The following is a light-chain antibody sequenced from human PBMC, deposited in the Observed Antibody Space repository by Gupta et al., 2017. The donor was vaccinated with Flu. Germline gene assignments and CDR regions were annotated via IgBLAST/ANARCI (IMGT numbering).Light chain of an antibody. J-gene: IGLJ2*01. CDR3: AQCDDTLDGTV. V-gene: IGLV1-44*01. CDR2: KTD. Sequence: SSHTGSDTVSWYQQVPGTAPKVLIYKTDQRASGAPARLLGTKSGASASLLIDVLQSEDDAIYYCAQCDDTLDGTVFGGGTKLTVL. CDR1: SSHTGSDT.